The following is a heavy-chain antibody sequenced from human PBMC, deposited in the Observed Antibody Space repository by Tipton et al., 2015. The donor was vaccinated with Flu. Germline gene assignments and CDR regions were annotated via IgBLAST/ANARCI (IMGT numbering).Heavy chain of an antibody. D-gene: IGHD1-26*01. J-gene: IGHJ4*02. V-gene: IGHV4-39*07. Sequence: LRLSCTVSGGSISSSSYYWGWIRQPPGKGLEWIGSIYYSGSTYYNPSLKSRVTISVDTSKNQFSLKLSSVTAADTAVYYCARGSRVRWELPDYWGQGTLVTVSS. CDR3: ARGSRVRWELPDY. CDR2: IYYSGST. CDR1: GGSISSSSYY.